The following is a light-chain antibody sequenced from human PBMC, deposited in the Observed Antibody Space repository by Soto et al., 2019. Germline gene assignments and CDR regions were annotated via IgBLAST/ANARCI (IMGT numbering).Light chain of an antibody. CDR3: RSYTTSTTVV. J-gene: IGLJ1*01. Sequence: QCLLTQPACVFGSRGQSITFSCTGTISDVRGYNFVSWYQQHPGKAPKLMIYEVSSRPSGVSNRFSGSKSGNTASLTISGLQPEDEADYYRRSYTTSTTVVFGTGTKVTVL. CDR2: EVS. V-gene: IGLV2-14*03. CDR1: ISDVRGYNF.